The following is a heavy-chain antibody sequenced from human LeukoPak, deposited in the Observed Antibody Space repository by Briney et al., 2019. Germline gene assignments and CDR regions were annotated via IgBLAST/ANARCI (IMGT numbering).Heavy chain of an antibody. CDR2: INPISGST. CDR1: GYTLTDSH. J-gene: IGHJ5*02. D-gene: IGHD2-2*01. CDR3: ARDRGTVVPTAIANRFDP. Sequence: ASVKVSCKASGYTLTDSHVHWVRQAPGQGLEWLGWINPISGSTVYAQKFQGRVTLTTDTSIGTAYMELRSLTSDDTDLYYCARDRGTVVPTAIANRFDPWGQGTLVTVSS. V-gene: IGHV1-2*02.